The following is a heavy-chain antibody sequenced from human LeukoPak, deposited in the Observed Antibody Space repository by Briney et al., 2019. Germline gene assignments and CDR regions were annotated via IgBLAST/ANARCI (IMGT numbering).Heavy chain of an antibody. D-gene: IGHD1-26*01. CDR2: ISDSGGST. V-gene: IGHV3-23*01. Sequence: GGSLRLSCTVSGFTFSSYAMSWVRQAPGKGLGWVSAISDSGGSTYYADSVKGRFTISRDNSKNTPYLQMNSLRADDTAVYYCAKVIGEPSLWGQGTLVTVSS. J-gene: IGHJ4*02. CDR1: GFTFSSYA. CDR3: AKVIGEPSL.